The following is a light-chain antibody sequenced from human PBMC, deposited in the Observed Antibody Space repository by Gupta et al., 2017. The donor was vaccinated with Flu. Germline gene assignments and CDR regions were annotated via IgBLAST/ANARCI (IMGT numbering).Light chain of an antibody. CDR3: GAWDNSRSAWV. CDR2: DNV. Sequence: QSVLPQPPSVSAAPGHKVTISCSGSSSNIGNNYVSWYQQLPGTAPRLLIFDNVKRPSGIDDRFSVSKSGTSATLGITRLQTGDEADYFCGAWDNSRSAWVFGGGTKLTVL. CDR1: SSNIGNNY. V-gene: IGLV1-51*01. J-gene: IGLJ3*02.